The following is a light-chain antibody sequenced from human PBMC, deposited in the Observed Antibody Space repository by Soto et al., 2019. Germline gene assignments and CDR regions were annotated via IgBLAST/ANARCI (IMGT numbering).Light chain of an antibody. CDR1: QSVRTH. Sequence: EIVMTQYPDTLSVSPGETVPLSCRASQSVRTHLAWYQHTPGQSPRLLIYGASNRATGFPARFSGSGSGTESPLTISSLQSEDVVVYYCQQYNDNWPTFGQGTKVEIK. J-gene: IGKJ1*01. V-gene: IGKV3-15*01. CDR2: GAS. CDR3: QQYNDNWPT.